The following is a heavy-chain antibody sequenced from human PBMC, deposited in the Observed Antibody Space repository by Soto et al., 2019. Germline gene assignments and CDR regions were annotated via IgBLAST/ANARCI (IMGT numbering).Heavy chain of an antibody. Sequence: GSLRLSCAASGFTFKSYAVSWVRQAPGQGLEWVSVITGSGDSTYYADSVKGRFTISRDNSKNTLYMQMNSLRAEDTAVYYCAKELRQDYNLAYFAHWGQGT. V-gene: IGHV3-23*01. J-gene: IGHJ4*02. CDR2: ITGSGDST. D-gene: IGHD4-4*01. CDR1: GFTFKSYA. CDR3: AKELRQDYNLAYFAH.